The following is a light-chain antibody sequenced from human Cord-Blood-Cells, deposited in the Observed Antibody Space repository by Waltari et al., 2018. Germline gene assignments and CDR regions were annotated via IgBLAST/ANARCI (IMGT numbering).Light chain of an antibody. CDR1: QSVSSY. CDR2: DAS. V-gene: IGKV3-11*01. J-gene: IGKJ3*01. CDR3: QQRSNPFT. Sequence: EIVLTQSPAILSLSPGERATLSCRASQSVSSYLAWYQQKPGQAPRLLIYDASNRATGIPARFSGSGSGTDFTLTISSLEPEDFAVYYCQQRSNPFTFGPGTKVDIK.